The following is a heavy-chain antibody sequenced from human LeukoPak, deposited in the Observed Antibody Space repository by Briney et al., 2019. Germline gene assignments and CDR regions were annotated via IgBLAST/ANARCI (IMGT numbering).Heavy chain of an antibody. J-gene: IGHJ4*02. D-gene: IGHD6-19*01. V-gene: IGHV3-23*01. CDR3: ARVPSTQWLVYYFDY. CDR2: ISGSGGST. CDR1: GFTFSSYS. Sequence: GGSLRLSCAASGFTFSSYSMSWVRQAPGKGLEWVSAISGSGGSTYYADSVKGRFTISRDNSKNTLYLQMNSLRAEDTAVYYCARVPSTQWLVYYFDYWGQGTLVTVSS.